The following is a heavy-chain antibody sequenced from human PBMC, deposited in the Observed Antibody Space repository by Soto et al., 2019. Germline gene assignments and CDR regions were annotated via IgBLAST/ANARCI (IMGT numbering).Heavy chain of an antibody. Sequence: QVQLVESGGGVVQPGRSLRLSCAASGFTFSSYGMHWVRQAPGKGLEWVAVISYDGSNKYYADSVKGRFTISRDNSKNTLDLQMTSLRAEDTAVYYCAKETYAGPLDYWGQGTLVTVSS. CDR3: AKETYAGPLDY. CDR1: GFTFSSYG. V-gene: IGHV3-30*18. J-gene: IGHJ4*02. CDR2: ISYDGSNK.